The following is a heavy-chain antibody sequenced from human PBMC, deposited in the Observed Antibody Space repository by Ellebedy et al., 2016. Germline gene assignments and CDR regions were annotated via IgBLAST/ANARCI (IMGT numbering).Heavy chain of an antibody. V-gene: IGHV4-34*01. J-gene: IGHJ3*02. CDR1: GGPFSGHY. Sequence: SETLSLTCAVYGGPFSGHYWNWIRQPPGKGLEWIGEINHSGSTNYNPSLKSRVTIPVDTSRNQFSLQLSSVTAADTAVYYCARPSTTRAFDIWGQGTMVTVSS. D-gene: IGHD2-2*01. CDR2: INHSGST. CDR3: ARPSTTRAFDI.